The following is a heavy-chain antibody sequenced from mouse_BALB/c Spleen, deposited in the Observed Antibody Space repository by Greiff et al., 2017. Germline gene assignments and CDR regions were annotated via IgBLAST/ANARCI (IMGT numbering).Heavy chain of an antibody. V-gene: IGHV14-4*02. D-gene: IGHD2-10*02. CDR2: IDPENGDT. CDR3: NAGGYGNYSAWFAY. CDR1: GFNIKDYY. J-gene: IGHJ3*01. Sequence: VHVKQSGAELVRSGASVKLSCTASGFNIKDYYMHWVKQRPEQGLEWIGWIDPENGDTEYAPKFQGKATMTADTSSNTAYLQLSSLTSEDTAVYYCNAGGYGNYSAWFAYWGQGTLVTVSA.